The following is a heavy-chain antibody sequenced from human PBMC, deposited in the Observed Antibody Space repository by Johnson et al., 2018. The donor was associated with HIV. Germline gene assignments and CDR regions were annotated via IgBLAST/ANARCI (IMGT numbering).Heavy chain of an antibody. J-gene: IGHJ3*02. Sequence: QVQLVESGGGAVQPGRSLRLSCAASGFTFSSYAMHWVRQAPGKGLEWVAVISYDGSNAYYADSVKGRFTVSRDNSKNTLYLQMISLRAEDTAVYYCAKDREAWYISRWSPTDAFDIWGQGTMVTVSS. V-gene: IGHV3-30*04. CDR2: ISYDGSNA. D-gene: IGHD6-13*01. CDR1: GFTFSSYA. CDR3: AKDREAWYISRWSPTDAFDI.